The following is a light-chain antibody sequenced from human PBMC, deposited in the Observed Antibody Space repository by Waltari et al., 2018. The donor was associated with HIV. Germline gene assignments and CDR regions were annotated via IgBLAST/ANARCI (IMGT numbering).Light chain of an antibody. CDR1: QTISSS. V-gene: IGKV1-39*01. CDR3: QQTGTFPFT. CDR2: TAS. J-gene: IGKJ3*01. Sequence: DIQMTQSPSSLSASVGDTVNIACRASQTISSSLNWYQQTPGKAPRLLISTASTLQSGVPSRFSGSGSGTDFTLTISNLQPEDFATYFCQQTGTFPFTFGPGTKVDIK.